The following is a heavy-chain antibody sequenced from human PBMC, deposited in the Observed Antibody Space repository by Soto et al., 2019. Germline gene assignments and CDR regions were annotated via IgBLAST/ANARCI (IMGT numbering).Heavy chain of an antibody. V-gene: IGHV6-1*01. D-gene: IGHD5-12*01. Sequence: SQTLSLTCAISGDSVSSNSAAWNWIRQSPSRGLEWLGRTFYRSKWYNDYAVSVKSRIIINPDTSNNQFSLQLNSVTPEDTAVYFCAKGDNLGPKTGYAFDPWGQGIMVTVSS. J-gene: IGHJ5*02. CDR2: TFYRSKWYN. CDR3: AKGDNLGPKTGYAFDP. CDR1: GDSVSSNSAA.